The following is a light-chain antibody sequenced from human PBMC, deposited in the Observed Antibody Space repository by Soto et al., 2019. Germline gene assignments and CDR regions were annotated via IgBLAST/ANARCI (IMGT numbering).Light chain of an antibody. Sequence: QSVRNQPAPGSGSPGQSITISRTGTSRDVGGYNFFSWYQKHPGKAPKPMIYDFRKRPSGVSNRFSGSKSGNTASLTISGLQAEDEADYYCSSYTSSSTLHYVFGTGTKVTVL. V-gene: IGLV2-14*03. CDR1: SRDVGGYNF. CDR3: SSYTSSSTLHYV. J-gene: IGLJ1*01. CDR2: DFR.